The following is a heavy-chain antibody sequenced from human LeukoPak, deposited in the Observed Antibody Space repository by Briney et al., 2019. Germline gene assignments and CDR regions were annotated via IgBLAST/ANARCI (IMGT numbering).Heavy chain of an antibody. V-gene: IGHV1-2*02. J-gene: IGHJ3*02. CDR2: INPNSGGT. Sequence: ASVKVSCKASGYTFTSYYMHWVRQAPGQGLEWMGWINPNSGGTNYAQKFQGRVTMTRDTSISTAYMELSRLRSDDTAVYYCARVGGSINYDSSGYYGFAFDIWGQGTMVTVSS. CDR1: GYTFTSYY. D-gene: IGHD3-22*01. CDR3: ARVGGSINYDSSGYYGFAFDI.